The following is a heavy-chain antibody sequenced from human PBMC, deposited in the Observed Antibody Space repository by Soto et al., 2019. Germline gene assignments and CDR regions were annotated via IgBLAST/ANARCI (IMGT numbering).Heavy chain of an antibody. D-gene: IGHD3-10*01. J-gene: IGHJ6*03. CDR1: GGSISSYY. Sequence: KQSQTLSLTCTVSGGSISSYYWSWIRQPPGKGLEWIGYIYYSGSTNYNPSLKSRVTISVDTSKNQFSLKLSSVTAADTAVYYCARRYYYGSGTDYYYYYYMDVWGKGTTVTVSS. CDR2: IYYSGST. CDR3: ARRYYYGSGTDYYYYYYMDV. V-gene: IGHV4-59*08.